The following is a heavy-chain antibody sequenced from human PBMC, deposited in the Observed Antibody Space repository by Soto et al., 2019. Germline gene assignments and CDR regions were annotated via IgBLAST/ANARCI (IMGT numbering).Heavy chain of an antibody. Sequence: QVQLQESGPGLVKPSQTLSLTCTVSGGSISSSDYYWSWIRQHPGEGLEGIGYIFYSGSTYYTPSLKSRVTISVDTAKNQFSLKLSSVTAADTAVYYCARDGDYGFFNSWGQGTLVTVSS. CDR3: ARDGDYGFFNS. CDR1: GGSISSSDYY. D-gene: IGHD4-17*01. CDR2: IFYSGST. J-gene: IGHJ4*02. V-gene: IGHV4-31*03.